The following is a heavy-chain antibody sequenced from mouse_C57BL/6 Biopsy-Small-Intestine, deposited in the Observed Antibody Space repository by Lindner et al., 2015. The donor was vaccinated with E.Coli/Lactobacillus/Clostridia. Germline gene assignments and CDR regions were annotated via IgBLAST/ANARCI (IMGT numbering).Heavy chain of an antibody. V-gene: IGHV1-82*01. CDR3: ARSLITTLVSNAMDY. J-gene: IGHJ4*01. D-gene: IGHD1-1*02. CDR1: GYVFSNSW. Sequence: VQLQESGPELVKPGASVKISCKASGYVFSNSWMNWVKQRPGKGLEWIGRVYPGDGDTNFNGKFKGKATLTADKSSSTAYIQLTSLTSEDSAVYFCARSLITTLVSNAMDYWGQGTSVTVSS. CDR2: VYPGDGDT.